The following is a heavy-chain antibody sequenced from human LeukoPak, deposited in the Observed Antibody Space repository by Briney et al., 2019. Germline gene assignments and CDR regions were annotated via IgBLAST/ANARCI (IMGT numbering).Heavy chain of an antibody. J-gene: IGHJ6*02. CDR2: INPTGGST. CDR3: ARVPSPRLAAAGTPYYYYGMDV. V-gene: IGHV1-46*01. CDR1: GYTFTSYY. D-gene: IGHD6-13*01. Sequence: ASVKVSCKASGYTFTSYYMHWVRQAPGQGLEWMGIINPTGGSTSYAQKFQGRVTMTRDTSTSTVYMELSSLRSEDTAVHYCARVPSPRLAAAGTPYYYYGMDVWGQGTTVTVSS.